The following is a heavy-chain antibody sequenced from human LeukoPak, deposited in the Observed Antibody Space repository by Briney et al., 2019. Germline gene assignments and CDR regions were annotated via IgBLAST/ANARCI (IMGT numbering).Heavy chain of an antibody. CDR1: GFTFSSYC. Sequence: GGSLRLSCAASGFTFSSYCMHWVRQAPGKGLVWVSPINSDGSSTIYADSVKGRFTISRDNAKNTLYLQMNSLRAEDTAVYYCLLGYCSSTSCQHDAFDIWGQGTMVTVSS. V-gene: IGHV3-74*01. CDR3: LLGYCSSTSCQHDAFDI. D-gene: IGHD2-2*01. CDR2: INSDGSST. J-gene: IGHJ3*02.